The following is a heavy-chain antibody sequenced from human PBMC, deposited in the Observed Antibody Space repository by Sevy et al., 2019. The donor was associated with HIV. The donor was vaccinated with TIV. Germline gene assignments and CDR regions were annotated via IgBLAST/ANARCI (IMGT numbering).Heavy chain of an antibody. J-gene: IGHJ4*02. CDR1: GFTFSSYG. CDR2: ISYDGSNK. CDR3: AKVGGNVDTATLFDY. V-gene: IGHV3-30*18. Sequence: VGSLRLSCAASGFTFSSYGMHWVRQAPGKGLEWVAVISYDGSNKYYADSVKGRFTISRDNSKNTLYLQMNSLRAEDTAVYYCAKVGGNVDTATLFDYWGQGTLVTVSS. D-gene: IGHD5-18*01.